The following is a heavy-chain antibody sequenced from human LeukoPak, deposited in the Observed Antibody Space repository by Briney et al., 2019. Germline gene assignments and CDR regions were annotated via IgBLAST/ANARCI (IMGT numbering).Heavy chain of an antibody. CDR3: AREEVAGWYFDL. CDR1: GFTFSSYS. CDR2: ISSSSSYI. D-gene: IGHD6-19*01. V-gene: IGHV3-21*01. Sequence: GGSLRLSCAASGFTFSSYSMNWVRQAPGKGLEWVSSISSSSSYIYYADSVKGRFTISRDNAKNSLYLQMNSLRAEDTAVYYCAREEVAGWYFDLWGRGTLVTVSS. J-gene: IGHJ2*01.